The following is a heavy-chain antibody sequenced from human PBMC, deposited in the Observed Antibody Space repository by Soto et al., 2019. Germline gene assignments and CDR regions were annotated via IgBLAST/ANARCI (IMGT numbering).Heavy chain of an antibody. CDR2: IKPDESEK. CDR1: GFTFSDSW. J-gene: IGHJ5*02. Sequence: EVQLVESGGGLVQPGGSLRLSCTASGFTFSDSWMTWVRQAPGKGLEWVARIKPDESEKKYADSVKGRFSISRDNAKNSMYLQMDSLRGEDTDVYYCVRGGSNYASWGQGPIVTVSS. D-gene: IGHD4-4*01. CDR3: VRGGSNYAS. V-gene: IGHV3-7*01.